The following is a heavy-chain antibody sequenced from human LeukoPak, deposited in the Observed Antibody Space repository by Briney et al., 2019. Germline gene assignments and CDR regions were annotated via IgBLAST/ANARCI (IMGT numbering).Heavy chain of an antibody. V-gene: IGHV4-30-2*06. CDR1: GGSITSGGYS. D-gene: IGHD3-10*01. J-gene: IGHJ4*02. CDR3: ASHHYGPFDY. Sequence: SETLSLTCAVSGGSITSGGYSWSWIRQSPEQGLEWIGYIYPSGRTYYNPSLKSRLSMSLDQSKNQFSLKLSSVTAADTAVYYCASHHYGPFDYWGQGTLITVSS. CDR2: IYPSGRT.